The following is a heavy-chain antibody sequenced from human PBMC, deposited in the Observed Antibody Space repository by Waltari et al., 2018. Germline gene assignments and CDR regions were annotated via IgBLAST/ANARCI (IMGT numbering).Heavy chain of an antibody. CDR1: GGSFSGYY. Sequence: QVQLQQWGAGLLKPSETLSLTCAVYGGSFSGYYWSWFRPPPGKGLEWIGEINHSGSTNYNPSLKSRVTISVDTSKNQFSLKLSSVTAADTAVYYCARLITVTSLKGWFVPWGQGTLVTVSS. V-gene: IGHV4-34*01. CDR2: INHSGST. D-gene: IGHD4-17*01. CDR3: ARLITVTSLKGWFVP. J-gene: IGHJ5*02.